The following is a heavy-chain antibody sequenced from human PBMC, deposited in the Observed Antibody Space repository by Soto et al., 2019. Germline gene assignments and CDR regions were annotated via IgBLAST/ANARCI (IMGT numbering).Heavy chain of an antibody. V-gene: IGHV3-30*18. CDR2: ISYDGSNK. CDR1: GFTFSSYG. CDR3: AKETFSTGEFDY. D-gene: IGHD3-16*01. J-gene: IGHJ4*02. Sequence: LRLSCAASGFTFSSYGMHWVRQAPGKGLEWVAVISYDGSNKYYADSVKGRFTISRDNSKNTLYLQMNSLRAEDTAVYYCAKETFSTGEFDYWGQGTLVTVSS.